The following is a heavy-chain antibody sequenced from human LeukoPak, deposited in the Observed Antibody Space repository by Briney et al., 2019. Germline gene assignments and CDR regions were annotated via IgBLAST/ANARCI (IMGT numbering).Heavy chain of an antibody. CDR3: ARVVVPAATFGY. V-gene: IGHV3-30-3*01. CDR2: ISYDGSNK. Sequence: GGSLRLSCAASGFTFSSYAMHWVRQAPGKGLEWVAVISYDGSNKYYADSVKGRFTISRDNSRNTLYLQMNSLRAEDTAVYYCARVVVPAATFGYWGQGTLVTVSS. J-gene: IGHJ4*02. CDR1: GFTFSSYA. D-gene: IGHD2-2*01.